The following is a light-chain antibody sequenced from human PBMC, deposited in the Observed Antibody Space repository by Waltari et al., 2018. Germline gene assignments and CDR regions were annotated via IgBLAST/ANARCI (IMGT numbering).Light chain of an antibody. CDR2: KDS. V-gene: IGLV3-25*03. CDR1: ALAKQY. Sequence: SFELTQPPSVSVSPGQTAGITCSADALAKQYAYWYQQKAGQAPLVVIYKDSERPSGIPERFSGSSSGTTVTLTISGVQAEDEADYYCQAADNSGTLNWVFGGGTKLT. CDR3: QAADNSGTLNWV. J-gene: IGLJ3*02.